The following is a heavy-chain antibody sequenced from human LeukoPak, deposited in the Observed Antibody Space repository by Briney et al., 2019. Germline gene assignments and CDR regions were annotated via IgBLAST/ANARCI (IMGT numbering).Heavy chain of an antibody. V-gene: IGHV3-13*04. D-gene: IGHD2-21*02. CDR3: AREGFCGGDCPGYFDL. CDR1: GFTFSSYD. J-gene: IGHJ2*01. CDR2: IDTSGGT. Sequence: GGSLRLSCAASGFTFSSYDMHWVRQTTGKGLEWVSDIDTSGGTYYPDSVTGRFTISRDNAKNTFYIQMNSLRAGDTAVYYCAREGFCGGDCPGYFDLWGRGTLVTVSS.